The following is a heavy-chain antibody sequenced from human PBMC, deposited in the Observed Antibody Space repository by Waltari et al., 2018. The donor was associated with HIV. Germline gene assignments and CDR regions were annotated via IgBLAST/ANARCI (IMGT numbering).Heavy chain of an antibody. J-gene: IGHJ6*02. Sequence: VQLVASGGGLVQPGGSLRLACAGSGFTFRNYEMTWVRQAPGKGLEWISYISAGGTKYYADSVKGRFSISRDNAKNSLYLQMNSLRAEDTAVYYCAKAVGDTSGRYWGGDVWGQGTTVTVSS. V-gene: IGHV3-48*03. CDR2: ISAGGTK. CDR3: AKAVGDTSGRYWGGDV. D-gene: IGHD6-19*01. CDR1: GFTFRNYE.